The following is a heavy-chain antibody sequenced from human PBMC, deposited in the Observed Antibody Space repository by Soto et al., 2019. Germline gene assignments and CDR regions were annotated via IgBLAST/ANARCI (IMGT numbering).Heavy chain of an antibody. D-gene: IGHD3-10*01. V-gene: IGHV1-69*02. Sequence: SVKVSCKASGGTFSSYTISWVRQAPGQGLEWMGRFIPILGIANYAQKFQGRVTITADKSTSTAYMELSSLRSEDTAVYYCAVLGRGPLSWGVAFDIWGQGTMVTVSS. CDR3: AVLGRGPLSWGVAFDI. CDR2: FIPILGIA. J-gene: IGHJ3*02. CDR1: GGTFSSYT.